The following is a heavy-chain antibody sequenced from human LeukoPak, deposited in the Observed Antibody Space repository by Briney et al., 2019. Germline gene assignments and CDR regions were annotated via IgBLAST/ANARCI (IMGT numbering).Heavy chain of an antibody. CDR3: ARETGDDAFDI. CDR1: GFTLSSYG. J-gene: IGHJ3*02. CDR2: IWYDGTNR. V-gene: IGHV3-33*01. Sequence: GGSLRLSCAASGFTLSSYGIHWVRQAPGKGLEWVAVIWYDGTNRYYVDSVRGRFTISRDNSKNTLYLQMNSLRAEDTAVYYCARETGDDAFDIWGQGTMVTVSS. D-gene: IGHD7-27*01.